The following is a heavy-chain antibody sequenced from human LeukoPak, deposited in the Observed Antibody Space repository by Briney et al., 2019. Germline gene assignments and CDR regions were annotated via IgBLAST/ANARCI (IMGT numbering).Heavy chain of an antibody. CDR1: GGSFSDYW. V-gene: IGHV4-34*01. D-gene: IGHD3-22*01. Sequence: SETLSLTCAVYGGSFSDYWWTWIRQSPGKGLEWIGEVNHSGRTNYNPSLKSRVTISVDTSKNQFSPKLSSVTAADTAVYYCTRGSIAYYYMDVWGKGTTVTISS. CDR2: VNHSGRT. J-gene: IGHJ6*03. CDR3: TRGSIAYYYMDV.